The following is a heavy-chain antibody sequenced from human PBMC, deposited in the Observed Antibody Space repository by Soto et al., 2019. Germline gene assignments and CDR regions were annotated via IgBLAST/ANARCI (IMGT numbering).Heavy chain of an antibody. D-gene: IGHD5-18*01. CDR3: ARHNGGYSYGYDAFDM. CDR2: ISAYNGNT. J-gene: IGHJ3*02. Sequence: ASVKVSCKASGYTFTSYGISWVRQAPGQGLEWMGWISAYNGNTNYAQKLQGRVTMTTETSTSTAYMEMRSLRSDDTAVYYCARHNGGYSYGYDAFDMWGQGTMVTV. V-gene: IGHV1-18*04. CDR1: GYTFTSYG.